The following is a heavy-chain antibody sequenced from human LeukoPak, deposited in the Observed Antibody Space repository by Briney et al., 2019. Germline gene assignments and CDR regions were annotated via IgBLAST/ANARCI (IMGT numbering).Heavy chain of an antibody. CDR1: GFTFSSYS. J-gene: IGHJ3*02. CDR3: ARDYYDSSGYYWDAFDI. CDR2: ISSSSSYI. D-gene: IGHD3-22*01. V-gene: IGHV3-21*01. Sequence: PGGSLRLSCAASGFTFSSYSMNWVRQAPGKGLEWVSSISSSSSYIYYADSVKGRFTISRDNAKNSLYLQMNSLRAEDTAVYYCARDYYDSSGYYWDAFDIWGQGTMVTVSS.